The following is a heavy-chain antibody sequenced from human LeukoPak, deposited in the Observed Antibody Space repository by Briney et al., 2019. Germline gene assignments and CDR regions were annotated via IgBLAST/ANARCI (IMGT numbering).Heavy chain of an antibody. CDR2: INPSGGST. D-gene: IGHD1-26*01. CDR1: GYTFTSYY. CDR3: ARALGATGRKYYFDY. V-gene: IGHV1-46*01. J-gene: IGHJ4*02. Sequence: GASVKVSCKASGYTFTSYYMHWVRQAPGQGLEWMGIINPSGGSTSYAQKFQGRVTMTRDTSTSTVYMELSSLRSEDTAVYYCARALGATGRKYYFDYWGQGTLVTVSS.